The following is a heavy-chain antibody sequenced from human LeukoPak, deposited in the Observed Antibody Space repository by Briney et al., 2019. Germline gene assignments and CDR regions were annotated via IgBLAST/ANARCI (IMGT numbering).Heavy chain of an antibody. CDR3: AREYSGSGP. CDR2: ISGSGGTT. V-gene: IGHV3-23*01. Sequence: GGSLRLSCAASGLTFSTGAMSWVRQTPEKGLEWVAAISGSGGTTYYADSVKGRFTISRDNSNNTLYLQMIYLRAEDTALYYCAREYSGSGPWGQGTLVSVSS. D-gene: IGHD5-12*01. CDR1: GLTFSTGA. J-gene: IGHJ4*02.